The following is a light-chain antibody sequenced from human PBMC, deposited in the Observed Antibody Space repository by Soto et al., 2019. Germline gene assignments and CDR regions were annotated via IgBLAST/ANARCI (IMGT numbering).Light chain of an antibody. CDR2: DVS. CDR1: QSVTKY. Sequence: EVVLTQSPATLSLSPGERATLSCRASQSVTKYLAWYQQKPGQALRLLIYDVSKRATGIPARFSGSGSETDFTLTISSLEPGDFAVYYCHQRSNWPLTFGGGPKLEIK. CDR3: HQRSNWPLT. J-gene: IGKJ4*01. V-gene: IGKV3-11*01.